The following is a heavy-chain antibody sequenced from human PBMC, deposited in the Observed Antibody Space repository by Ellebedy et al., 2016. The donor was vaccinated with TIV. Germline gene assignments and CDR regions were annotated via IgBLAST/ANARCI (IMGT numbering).Heavy chain of an antibody. D-gene: IGHD3-10*01. CDR1: GGSVSSATYY. CDR2: INDSGST. Sequence: PSETLSLTCTVSGGSVSSATYYWNWIRQSPGTGLEWLGYINDSGSTNYNPSLKRRVAISADTSKNQIFLKLSSVTAADTAMYYCARDRNYRGSGGYFYGMDVWGQGTTVIVSS. J-gene: IGHJ6*02. V-gene: IGHV4-61*01. CDR3: ARDRNYRGSGGYFYGMDV.